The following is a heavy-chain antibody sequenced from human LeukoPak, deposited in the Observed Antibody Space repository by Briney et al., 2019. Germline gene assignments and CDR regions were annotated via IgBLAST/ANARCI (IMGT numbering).Heavy chain of an antibody. CDR3: AKDLVVGALDY. CDR2: ISGSGGST. J-gene: IGHJ4*02. CDR1: GFTFSSYA. D-gene: IGHD1-26*01. Sequence: GGSLRLSCAASGFTFSSYAMSWVRQAPGKGLEWVSSISGSGGSTYFADSVKGRFTISRDNSRNMLFLQMNSLRADDTAVYYCAKDLVVGALDYWGQGTLVTVSS. V-gene: IGHV3-23*01.